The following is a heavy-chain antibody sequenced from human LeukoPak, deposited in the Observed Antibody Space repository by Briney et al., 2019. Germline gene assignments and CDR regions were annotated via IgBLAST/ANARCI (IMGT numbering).Heavy chain of an antibody. CDR1: GYTFTDYY. V-gene: IGHV1-2*02. J-gene: IGHJ3*02. CDR3: ARVCGGDCYHYDAFDI. CDR2: INPKSGGT. Sequence: GASVKVSCKSSGYTFTDYYMHWVRQAPGQGLEWMGWINPKSGGTNYAQNFQGRVTMTRNTSISTAYMELSRLRSADTAVYYCARVCGGDCYHYDAFDIWGQGTMVTVSS. D-gene: IGHD2-21*02.